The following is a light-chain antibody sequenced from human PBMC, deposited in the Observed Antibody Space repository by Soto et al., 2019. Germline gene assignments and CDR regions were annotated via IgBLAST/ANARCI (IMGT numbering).Light chain of an antibody. CDR3: QQYYSAVT. CDR1: QSVFYNSNRRDY. Sequence: DIVMTQSPDSLAVSLGERATINCKSSQSVFYNSNRRDYLAWYRQKPGQSPELLISWASVRESGVPDRFSGSGSGTDFTLTISSLQAEDVAVYYCQQYYSAVTFGQGTRLEIK. V-gene: IGKV4-1*01. J-gene: IGKJ5*01. CDR2: WAS.